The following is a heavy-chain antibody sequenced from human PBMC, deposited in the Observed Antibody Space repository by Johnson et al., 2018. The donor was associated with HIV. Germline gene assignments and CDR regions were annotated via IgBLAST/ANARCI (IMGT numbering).Heavy chain of an antibody. D-gene: IGHD6-6*01. CDR3: ARVGDSSSSLGAFDI. J-gene: IGHJ3*02. V-gene: IGHV3-33*01. CDR2: ISFAGMKK. CDR1: GFSFSSYG. Sequence: QVQLVESGGGVVQPGRSLRLSCAASGFSFSSYGMHWVRQAPGKGLEWVAVISFAGMKKHYADSVRGRFTISRDNSKNTLYLHMNSLRVEDTAVYYCARVGDSSSSLGAFDIWGQGTMVTVSS.